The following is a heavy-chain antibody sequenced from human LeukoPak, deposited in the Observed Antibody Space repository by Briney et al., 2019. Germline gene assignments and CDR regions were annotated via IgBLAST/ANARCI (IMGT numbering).Heavy chain of an antibody. J-gene: IGHJ3*02. CDR2: IYSSGST. CDR3: ARGYCSSTSCYPPRMRYDAFDI. D-gene: IGHD2-2*01. Sequence: PSETLSLTCTVSGGSISSYYWSWIRQPAGKGLEWIGRIYSSGSTNYNPSLKSRVTISVDTSKNQFSLKLSSVTAADTAVYYCARGYCSSTSCYPPRMRYDAFDIWGQGTMVTVSS. V-gene: IGHV4-4*07. CDR1: GGSISSYY.